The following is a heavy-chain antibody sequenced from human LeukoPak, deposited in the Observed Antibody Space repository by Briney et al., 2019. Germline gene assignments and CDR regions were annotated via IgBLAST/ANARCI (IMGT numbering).Heavy chain of an antibody. CDR1: GFTFSSYS. Sequence: GGPLRLSCAASGFTFSSYSMNCVRQAPGKGLEWISYISSSSSTLYYADSVKGRFTISRDNAKNSLYLHMNSLRAEDTAVYYCARDYGGSSPFDYWGQGTLVAVSS. D-gene: IGHD4-23*01. CDR3: ARDYGGSSPFDY. J-gene: IGHJ4*02. CDR2: ISSSSSTL. V-gene: IGHV3-48*04.